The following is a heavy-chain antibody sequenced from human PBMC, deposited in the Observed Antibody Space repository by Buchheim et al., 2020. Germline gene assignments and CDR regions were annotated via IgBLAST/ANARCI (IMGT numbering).Heavy chain of an antibody. Sequence: QVQLVESGGGVVQPGRSLRLSCAASGFTFSSYAMHWVRQAPGKGLEWVAVISYDGSNKYYADSVKGRFTISRENSKNTLYLQMNSLRAEDTAVYYCARDRVWGIAALHWGQGTL. V-gene: IGHV3-30-3*01. D-gene: IGHD6-13*01. CDR1: GFTFSSYA. J-gene: IGHJ4*02. CDR2: ISYDGSNK. CDR3: ARDRVWGIAALH.